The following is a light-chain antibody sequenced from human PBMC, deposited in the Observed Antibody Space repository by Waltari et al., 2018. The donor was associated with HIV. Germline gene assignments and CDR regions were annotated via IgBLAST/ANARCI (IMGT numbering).Light chain of an antibody. CDR1: SSDVGGYNL. V-gene: IGLV2-23*01. CDR3: CSYAGSSNWV. Sequence: QSALTQPAPVSGSPGQSITLSCTGSSSDVGGYNLVSWYQQHPGKAPKLMIYEGINRPSGVSNRFSGSKSGNTASLTISGLQAEDEADYYCCSYAGSSNWVFGGGTKLTVL. J-gene: IGLJ3*02. CDR2: EGI.